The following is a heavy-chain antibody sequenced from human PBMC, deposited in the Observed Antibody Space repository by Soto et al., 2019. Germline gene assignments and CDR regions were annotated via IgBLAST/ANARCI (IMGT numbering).Heavy chain of an antibody. V-gene: IGHV1-18*01. D-gene: IGHD3-22*01. J-gene: IGHJ4*02. CDR1: GYTFTSYG. CDR3: ARGRPYYDSSGYYHVADY. Sequence: QVQLVQSGAEVKKPGASVKVSCKASGYTFTSYGISWVRQAPGQGLEWMGWISAYNGNTNYAQKPQGRVPMTTDPSTSTAYMELRSLRSDDTAVYYCARGRPYYDSSGYYHVADYWGQGTLVTVSS. CDR2: ISAYNGNT.